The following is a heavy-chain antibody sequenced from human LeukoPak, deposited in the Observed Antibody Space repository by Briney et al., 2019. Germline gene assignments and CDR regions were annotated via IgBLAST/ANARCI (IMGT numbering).Heavy chain of an antibody. J-gene: IGHJ3*01. D-gene: IGHD5-12*01. CDR2: FNPNSGDT. CDR1: GYTFTAYY. V-gene: IGHV1-2*06. Sequence: ASVKVSCKASGYTFTAYYMHWVRQVPGQGLEWMGRFNPNSGDTDYAQKFQGRVIMTRDTSISTAYMEVSRLRSDDTAVYYCARVDSGHDYGPSWGQGTTVTVSS. CDR3: ARVDSGHDYGPS.